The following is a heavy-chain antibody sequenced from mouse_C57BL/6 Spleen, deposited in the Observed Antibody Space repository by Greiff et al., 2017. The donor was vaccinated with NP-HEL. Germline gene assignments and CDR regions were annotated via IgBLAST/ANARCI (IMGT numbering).Heavy chain of an antibody. V-gene: IGHV14-4*01. Sequence: EVQLQQSGAELVRPGASVKLSCTASGFNIKDDYMHWVKQRPEQGLEWIGWIDPENGDTEYASQFQGKATITADTSSNTAYLQLSSLTSEDTAVYYCTTGEGYPDYWGQSTTLTVSS. CDR3: TTGEGYPDY. CDR1: GFNIKDDY. J-gene: IGHJ2*01. D-gene: IGHD2-3*01. CDR2: IDPENGDT.